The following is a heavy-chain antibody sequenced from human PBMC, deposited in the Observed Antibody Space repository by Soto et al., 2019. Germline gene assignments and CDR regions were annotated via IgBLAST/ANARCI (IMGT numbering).Heavy chain of an antibody. CDR1: GGTFSSYA. D-gene: IGHD5-12*01. Sequence: ASVKVSCKASGGTFSSYAISWVRQAPGQGLEWMGGIIPIFGTANYAQKFQGRVTITADESTSTAYMELSSLRSEDTAVYYCARGRDGYKLYYYYGMDVWCQGTTVTVSS. CDR2: IIPIFGTA. V-gene: IGHV1-69*13. CDR3: ARGRDGYKLYYYYGMDV. J-gene: IGHJ6*02.